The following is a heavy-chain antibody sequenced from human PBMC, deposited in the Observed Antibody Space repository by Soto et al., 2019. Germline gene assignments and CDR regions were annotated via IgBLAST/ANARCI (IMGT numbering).Heavy chain of an antibody. D-gene: IGHD5-12*01. CDR3: ARTEMATAVDY. CDR1: GGSISSGGYY. J-gene: IGHJ4*02. Sequence: QVQLQESGPGLVKPSQTLSLTCTVSGGSISSGGYYWSWIRQHPGKGLEWIGYIYYSGSTSYNPSLKGRVTISVDTSKNQFSLKLSSVTAADTAVYYCARTEMATAVDYWGKGTLVTVSS. V-gene: IGHV4-31*03. CDR2: IYYSGST.